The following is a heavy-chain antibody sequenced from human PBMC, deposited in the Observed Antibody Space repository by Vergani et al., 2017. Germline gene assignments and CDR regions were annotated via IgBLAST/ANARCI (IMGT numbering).Heavy chain of an antibody. CDR2: ISGSGGNT. Sequence: EVKLLESGGGLVQPGGSLRLSCAASGFTFRSYAMRWVRQAPGKGLEWVSAISGSGGNTYYADSVKGRLTISRDNSKNTLYLQMNSLKAEDTAVYYCAKGINRKEHQMGVVTAIRVVDYWGQGTLVTVSS. J-gene: IGHJ4*02. CDR3: AKGINRKEHQMGVVTAIRVVDY. V-gene: IGHV3-23*01. D-gene: IGHD2-21*02. CDR1: GFTFRSYA.